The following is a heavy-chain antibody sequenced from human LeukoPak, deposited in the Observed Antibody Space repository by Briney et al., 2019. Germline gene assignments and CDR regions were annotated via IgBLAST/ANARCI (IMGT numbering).Heavy chain of an antibody. J-gene: IGHJ5*02. CDR3: ASRGDIVSAIRLHNWFDP. D-gene: IGHD5/OR15-5a*01. V-gene: IGHV1-69*13. CDR1: GGTVSSYA. Sequence: SVKVSCKASGGTVSSYAISWVRQAPGQGLEWMGGIIPIFGTANYAQKFQGRVTITADESTSTAYMELSSLRSEDTAVYYCASRGDIVSAIRLHNWFDPWGQGTLVTVSS. CDR2: IIPIFGTA.